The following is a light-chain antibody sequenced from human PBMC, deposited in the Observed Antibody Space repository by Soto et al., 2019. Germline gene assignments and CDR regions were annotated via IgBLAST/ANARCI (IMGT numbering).Light chain of an antibody. CDR1: QSLSSGY. J-gene: IGKJ1*01. V-gene: IGKV3-20*01. CDR2: DAS. CDR3: QQYATSPGT. Sequence: EIVLTQSPGTLSLSPGERVTLSCRASQSLSSGYLAWYQQKFGQAPRLLIYDASRRATGIPERFSGSGSGTDFTLTINRLEPEDFAVYYCQQYATSPGTFGQGTKVDIK.